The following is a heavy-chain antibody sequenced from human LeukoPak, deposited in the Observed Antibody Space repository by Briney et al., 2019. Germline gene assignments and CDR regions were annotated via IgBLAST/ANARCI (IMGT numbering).Heavy chain of an antibody. CDR2: IYSGGYT. CDR1: GFTISSNY. CDR3: ARQRYYYDSSGPYFDY. J-gene: IGHJ4*02. V-gene: IGHV3-53*01. D-gene: IGHD3-22*01. Sequence: GGPLRLSCAASGFTISSNYMSWVRQGPGEGLEWVSLIYSGGYTYYADSVKGRFTISRDNSKNTLYLQMNSLRGEDTAVYYCARQRYYYDSSGPYFDYWGQGTLVTVSS.